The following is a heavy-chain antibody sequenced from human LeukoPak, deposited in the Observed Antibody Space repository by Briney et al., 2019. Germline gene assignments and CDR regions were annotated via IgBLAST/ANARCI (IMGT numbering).Heavy chain of an antibody. D-gene: IGHD3-10*01. CDR2: IYYSGST. CDR1: GGSISSSSYY. CDR3: ATQLWFGELRYFDY. V-gene: IGHV4-39*01. J-gene: IGHJ4*02. Sequence: SETLSLTCTVSGGSISSSSYYWRWIRQPPGKGLGWVGSIYYSGSTYYNPSLQSRVTISVDTSKNQFSLKLSSVTAADTAVYYCATQLWFGELRYFDYWGQGTLVTVSS.